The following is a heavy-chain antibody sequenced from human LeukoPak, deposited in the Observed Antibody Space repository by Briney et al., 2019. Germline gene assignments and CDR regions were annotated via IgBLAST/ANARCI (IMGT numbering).Heavy chain of an antibody. J-gene: IGHJ4*02. CDR1: GYTFTSYG. Sequence: VASVKVSCKASGYTFTSYGISWVRQAPGQGLEWMGWISAYNGNTNYAQKLQGRVTMTTDTSTSTAYMELRSLRSDDTAVYYCARSPPSGSYPRIFDYWGQGTLVTVSS. V-gene: IGHV1-18*01. D-gene: IGHD1-26*01. CDR3: ARSPPSGSYPRIFDY. CDR2: ISAYNGNT.